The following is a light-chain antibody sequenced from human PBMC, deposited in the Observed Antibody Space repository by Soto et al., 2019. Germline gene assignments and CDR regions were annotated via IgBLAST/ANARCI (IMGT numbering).Light chain of an antibody. CDR2: EVS. V-gene: IGLV2-18*02. CDR1: SSDLDTYNR. CDR3: CSYAGSHTWV. Sequence: QSVLTQPRSVSGSPGQSVTISCPGTSSDLDTYNRVSWYQQPPGTAPKLLIYEVSNRPSGVPDRFSGSKSGNTASLTISGLQAEDEADYYCCSYAGSHTWVFGTGTKLTVL. J-gene: IGLJ1*01.